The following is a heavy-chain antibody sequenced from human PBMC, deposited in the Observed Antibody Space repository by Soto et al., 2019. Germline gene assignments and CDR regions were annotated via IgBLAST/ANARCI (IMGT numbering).Heavy chain of an antibody. CDR2: ISYDGSNK. CDR1: GFTFSSYT. Sequence: QVQLVESGGGVVQPGRSLRLSCAASGFTFSSYTMHWVRQAPGKGLEWVAVISYDGSNKYYADSVKGRFTISRDNSKNTLYLQMNSLRAEDTAVYYCARVSLPYVRGAYWGYFDYRGQGTLVTVSS. CDR3: ARVSLPYVRGAYWGYFDY. D-gene: IGHD3-10*02. J-gene: IGHJ4*02. V-gene: IGHV3-30-3*01.